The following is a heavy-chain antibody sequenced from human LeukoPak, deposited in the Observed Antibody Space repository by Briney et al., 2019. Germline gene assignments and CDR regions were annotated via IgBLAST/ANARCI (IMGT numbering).Heavy chain of an antibody. V-gene: IGHV3-30*18. Sequence: GRSLRLSCAASGLNFRNYGMHWVRQAPGKGLEWVAVISYDGSNKYYADSVKGRFTISRDNSKNTLYLQMNSLRAEDTAVYYCAKDIVGATTVPYYWGQGTLVTVSS. CDR1: GLNFRNYG. CDR2: ISYDGSNK. D-gene: IGHD1-26*01. J-gene: IGHJ4*02. CDR3: AKDIVGATTVPYY.